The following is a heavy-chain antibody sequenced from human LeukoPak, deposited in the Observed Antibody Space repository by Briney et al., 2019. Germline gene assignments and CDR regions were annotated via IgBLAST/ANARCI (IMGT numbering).Heavy chain of an antibody. CDR3: TSLQPSADI. CDR1: GFTFSGSA. Sequence: GGSLRLSCAASGFTFSGSAMHWVRQASGKGLEWVGRIRSKANSYATAYAASVKGRFTISRVDSKNTAYLQMNSLKAEDTAVYYCTSLQPSADIWGQGTMVTVSS. D-gene: IGHD1-26*01. V-gene: IGHV3-73*01. CDR2: IRSKANSYAT. J-gene: IGHJ3*02.